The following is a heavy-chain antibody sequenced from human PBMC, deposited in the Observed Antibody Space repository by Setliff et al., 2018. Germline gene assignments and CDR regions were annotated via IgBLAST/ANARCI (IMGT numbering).Heavy chain of an antibody. Sequence: KPSETLSLTCTVSGGSISSDSDYWSWIRQSAGKGLEWIGRIYASGSTEYNPSLGSRVTISVDTSKNQFSLKLSSVTAADTAVYYCARRSGWPNWFDPWGQGTLVTVSS. D-gene: IGHD6-19*01. J-gene: IGHJ5*02. CDR2: IYASGST. CDR1: GGSISSDSDY. V-gene: IGHV4-61*02. CDR3: ARRSGWPNWFDP.